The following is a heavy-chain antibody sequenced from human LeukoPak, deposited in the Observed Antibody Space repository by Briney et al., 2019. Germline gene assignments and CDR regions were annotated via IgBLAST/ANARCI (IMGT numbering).Heavy chain of an antibody. CDR2: IYYSGNT. V-gene: IGHV4-59*12. D-gene: IGHD6-13*01. J-gene: IGHJ4*02. CDR3: ARNDMEYSSSWWPFDY. Sequence: SETLSLTCIVSGGSISSYYWSWIRQPPGKGLEWIGYIYYSGNTNYNPSLKSRVTISVDTSKDQFSLKLSSATAADTAVYYCARNDMEYSSSWWPFDYWGQGTLVTVSS. CDR1: GGSISSYY.